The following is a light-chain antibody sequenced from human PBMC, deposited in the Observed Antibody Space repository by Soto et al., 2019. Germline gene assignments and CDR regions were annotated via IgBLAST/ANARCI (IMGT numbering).Light chain of an antibody. CDR1: QSINSW. CDR3: QQFNSYST. J-gene: IGKJ2*01. Sequence: DIQMTQSPSTLSASVGDRVTITCRASQSINSWLAWYQQKPGKAPKLLIYDAASLESGVPSRFSGSGSGTEFTLTITSLQPDDFATYYCQQFNSYSTFGQGTKVGIK. CDR2: DAA. V-gene: IGKV1-5*01.